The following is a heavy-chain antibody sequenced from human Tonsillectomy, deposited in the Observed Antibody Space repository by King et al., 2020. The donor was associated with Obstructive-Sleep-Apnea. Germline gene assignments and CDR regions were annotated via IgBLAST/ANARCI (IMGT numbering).Heavy chain of an antibody. CDR1: GGSISSYY. Sequence: VQLQESGPGLVKPSETVSLTCTVSGGSISSYYWSWIRQPAGKGLEWIGRMYISGGTSYNPSLKSRVTMSVDTSKNQFSLKLSSVTAADTAVYYCARDTKGLWYYGSGTYVMDVWGQGTTVTVSS. CDR3: ARDTKGLWYYGSGTYVMDV. V-gene: IGHV4-4*07. CDR2: MYISGGT. D-gene: IGHD3-10*01. J-gene: IGHJ6*02.